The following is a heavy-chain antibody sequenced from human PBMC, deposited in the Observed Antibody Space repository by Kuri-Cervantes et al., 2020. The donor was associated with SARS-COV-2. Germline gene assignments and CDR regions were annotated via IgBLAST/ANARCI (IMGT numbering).Heavy chain of an antibody. Sequence: SETLSLTCTVSGGSISSGGYYWSWIRQPPGKGLEWIGYIYHSGSTYYNPSLKSRVTISVDTSKNQFSLKLSSVTAADTAVYYCARDRRPAAAGTFFDYWGQGTLVTVSS. CDR2: IYHSGST. CDR3: ARDRRPAAAGTFFDY. D-gene: IGHD6-13*01. V-gene: IGHV4-30-2*01. CDR1: GGSISSGGYY. J-gene: IGHJ4*02.